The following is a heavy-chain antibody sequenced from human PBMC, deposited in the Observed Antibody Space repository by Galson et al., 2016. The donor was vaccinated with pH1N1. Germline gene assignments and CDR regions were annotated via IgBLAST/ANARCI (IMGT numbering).Heavy chain of an antibody. D-gene: IGHD1-14*01. CDR1: GFTFSSYS. J-gene: IGHJ6*02. CDR3: ARVNHYYYYGMDF. V-gene: IGHV3-48*01. Sequence: SLRLSCAASGFTFSSYSMNWVRQAPGKGLEWVSYISSSSSTIYYADSVKGRFTISRDNAKNSLYLQMNSLRAEDTALSYCARVNHYYYYGMDFWGQGTTVTVSS. CDR2: ISSSSSTI.